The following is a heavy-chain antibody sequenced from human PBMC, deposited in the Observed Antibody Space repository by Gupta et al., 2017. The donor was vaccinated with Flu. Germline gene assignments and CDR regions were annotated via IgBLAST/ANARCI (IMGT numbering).Heavy chain of an antibody. CDR2: ISWNSGSI. D-gene: IGHD3-3*01. CDR1: GFTFDDYA. Sequence: EVQLVESGGGLVQPGRSLRLSCAAPGFTFDDYAMHWVRQAPGKGLEWVSGISWNSGSIGYADSVKGRFTISRDNAKNSLYLQMNSLRAEDTALYYCAKAGSITICGVVVPQYFQHWGQGTLVTVSS. CDR3: AKAGSITICGVVVPQYFQH. V-gene: IGHV3-9*01. J-gene: IGHJ1*01.